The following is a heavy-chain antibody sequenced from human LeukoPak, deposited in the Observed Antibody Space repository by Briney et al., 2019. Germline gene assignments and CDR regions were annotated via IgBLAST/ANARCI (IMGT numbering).Heavy chain of an antibody. Sequence: SETLSLTCTVSGGSISSYYWSWIRQPPGKGLEWIGYIYYSGSTNYNPSLKSRVTMSVDTSKNQFSLKLSSVTAADTAVYYCAIIGGGDAFDIWGQGTMVTVSS. CDR1: GGSISSYY. V-gene: IGHV4-59*12. J-gene: IGHJ3*02. D-gene: IGHD2/OR15-2a*01. CDR2: IYYSGST. CDR3: AIIGGGDAFDI.